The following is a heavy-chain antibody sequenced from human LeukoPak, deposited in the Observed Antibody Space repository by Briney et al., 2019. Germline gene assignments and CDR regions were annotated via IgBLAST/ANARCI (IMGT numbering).Heavy chain of an antibody. CDR3: ARGIWDSSGYYFDY. J-gene: IGHJ4*02. CDR1: GYTFTSYD. CDR2: IIPIFGTA. V-gene: IGHV1-69*13. D-gene: IGHD3-22*01. Sequence: ASVKVSCKASGYTFTSYDINWVRQATGQGLEWMEGIIPIFGTANYAQKFQGRVTITADESTSTAYMELSSLRSEDTAVYYCARGIWDSSGYYFDYWGQGTLATVSS.